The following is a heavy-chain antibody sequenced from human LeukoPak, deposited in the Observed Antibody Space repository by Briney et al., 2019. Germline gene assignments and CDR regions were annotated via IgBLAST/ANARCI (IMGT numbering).Heavy chain of an antibody. D-gene: IGHD3-3*01. CDR3: AKAAHYDFWSGYDY. CDR2: ISFDGSNK. V-gene: IGHV3-30*18. Sequence: PGRSLRLSCAASGFAFSTFGMYWVRQAPGKGLEWVAVISFDGSNKDYADSVKGRFTISRDNSMNTLYLQMNTLRPEDTAVYYCAKAAHYDFWSGYDYWGQGTVVTVSS. CDR1: GFAFSTFG. J-gene: IGHJ4*02.